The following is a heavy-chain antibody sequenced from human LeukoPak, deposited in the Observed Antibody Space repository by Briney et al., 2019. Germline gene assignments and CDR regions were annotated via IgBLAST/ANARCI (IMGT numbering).Heavy chain of an antibody. J-gene: IGHJ4*02. CDR2: IYTSGRT. Sequence: SETLCLTCTVSGGSISSGSYYWTWIRQPAGKGLEWIGRIYTSGRTDYNPSLKSRVTISVDTSKNQFSLKLTSVTATDTAVYYCARVITSGYYFFDYWGQGTLVTVSS. CDR3: ARVITSGYYFFDY. CDR1: GGSISSGSYY. V-gene: IGHV4-61*02. D-gene: IGHD5-12*01.